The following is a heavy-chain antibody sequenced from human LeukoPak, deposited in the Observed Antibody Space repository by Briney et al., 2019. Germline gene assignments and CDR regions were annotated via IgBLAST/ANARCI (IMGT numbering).Heavy chain of an antibody. V-gene: IGHV1-69*06. CDR1: GGTFSSYA. CDR2: IIPIFGTT. J-gene: IGHJ5*02. Sequence: GASVKVSCKASGGTFSSYAISWVRQAPGQGLEWMGRIIPIFGTTNYAQKFQGRVTITADKSTSTAYMELSSLRSEDTAVYFCASPGKYCSGVFCEKIWFDPWGQGTLVTVSS. D-gene: IGHD2-15*01. CDR3: ASPGKYCSGVFCEKIWFDP.